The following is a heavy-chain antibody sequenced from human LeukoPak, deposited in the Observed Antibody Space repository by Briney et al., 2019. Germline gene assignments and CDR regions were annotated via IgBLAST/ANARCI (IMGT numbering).Heavy chain of an antibody. J-gene: IGHJ2*01. V-gene: IGHV4-34*01. D-gene: IGHD6-19*01. Sequence: PSETLSLTCAVYGGSFSGYYWSWIRQPPGKGLEWIGEINHSGSTNYDPSLKSRVTISVDTSKNQFSLRLSSVTAADTAVYYCARVLEGSSGQHWYFDLWGRGTLVTVSS. CDR3: ARVLEGSSGQHWYFDL. CDR1: GGSFSGYY. CDR2: INHSGST.